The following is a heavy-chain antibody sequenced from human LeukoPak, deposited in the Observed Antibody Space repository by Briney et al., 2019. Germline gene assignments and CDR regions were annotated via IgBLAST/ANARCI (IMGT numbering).Heavy chain of an antibody. CDR2: ISGYNGNT. D-gene: IGHD5-18*01. CDR1: GYTFTSYG. CDR3: ARDLDVDTAMVPGYMDV. J-gene: IGHJ6*03. Sequence: GASVKASCKASGYTFTSYGISWVRQAPGLGLEWMGWISGYNGNTKYAQKLQGRVTMTTDTSTSTAYMELRALRSDDTAVYFCARDLDVDTAMVPGYMDVWGKGTTVTVSS. V-gene: IGHV1-18*01.